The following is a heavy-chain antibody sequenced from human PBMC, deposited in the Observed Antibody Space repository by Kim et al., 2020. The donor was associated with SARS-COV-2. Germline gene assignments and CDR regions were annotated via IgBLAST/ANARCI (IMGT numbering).Heavy chain of an antibody. CDR1: GFTFSKYW. CDR3: ARDLSGFDDL. CDR2: SNEDGSIT. J-gene: IGHJ5*02. V-gene: IGHV3-74*01. Sequence: GGSLRLSCAASGFTFSKYWMHWVRQVPGEGLVWVSRSNEDGSITNYADSVRGRFTISRDNARSTLYLQMNSLGAEDTALYYCARDLSGFDDLCGQGTLVT. D-gene: IGHD5-12*01.